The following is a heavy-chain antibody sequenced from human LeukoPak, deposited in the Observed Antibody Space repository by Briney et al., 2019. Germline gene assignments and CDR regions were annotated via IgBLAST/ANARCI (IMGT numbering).Heavy chain of an antibody. V-gene: IGHV1-2*02. D-gene: IGHD3-22*01. CDR2: INPNSGGT. Sequence: ASVKVSCKASGYTFTGYYMHWVRQAPGQGLEWMGWINPNSGGTNYAQKFQGRVTMTRDTSISTAYMELGRLRSDDTAIYYCARRHYYDSSGYYYVPWFDPWGQGTLVTVSS. J-gene: IGHJ5*02. CDR3: ARRHYYDSSGYYYVPWFDP. CDR1: GYTFTGYY.